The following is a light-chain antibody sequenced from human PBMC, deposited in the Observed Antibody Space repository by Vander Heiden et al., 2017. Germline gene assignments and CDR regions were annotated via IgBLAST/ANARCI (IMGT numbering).Light chain of an antibody. J-gene: IGLJ1*01. CDR1: NIGSKS. V-gene: IGLV3-21*02. CDR2: DDS. CDR3: QVWDSTTDHHV. Sequence: SHVLTPPPSVSVAPRQTAKITCGGKNIGSKSVHWYQQRPGQAPVLVVYDDSDRPSGIPERFSGSNSGNAATLTISRVEAGDEADYYCQVWDSTTDHHVFATGTKVTVL.